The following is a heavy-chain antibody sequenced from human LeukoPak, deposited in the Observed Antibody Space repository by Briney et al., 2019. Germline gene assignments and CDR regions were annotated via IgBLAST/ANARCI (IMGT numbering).Heavy chain of an antibody. D-gene: IGHD3-10*01. J-gene: IGHJ5*02. CDR1: GFTFSTYS. CDR3: ANSHGGFGELSVWFGP. CDR2: ISGGGDST. Sequence: PGGSLRLSCAASGFTFSTYSMNWVRQAPGEGLEWLSAISGGGDSTYYADSVKGRFTISRDNAKDTLYLQMNSLRVEDTATYYCANSHGGFGELSVWFGPWGQGTLVTVSS. V-gene: IGHV3-23*01.